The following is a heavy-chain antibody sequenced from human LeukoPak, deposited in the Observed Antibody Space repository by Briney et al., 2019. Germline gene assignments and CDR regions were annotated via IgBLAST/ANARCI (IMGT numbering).Heavy chain of an antibody. D-gene: IGHD5-18*01. CDR1: GFTFSGST. CDR2: ISSSGNTI. V-gene: IGHV3-48*04. CDR3: ARGPGYSYGYHFDY. Sequence: PGGSLRLSCAASGFTFSGSTMHWVRQAPGKGLEWVSYISSSGNTIYYADSVKGRFTISEDNAQNSLYLQMNSLRAEDTAVYYCARGPGYSYGYHFDYWGQGTLVTVSS. J-gene: IGHJ4*02.